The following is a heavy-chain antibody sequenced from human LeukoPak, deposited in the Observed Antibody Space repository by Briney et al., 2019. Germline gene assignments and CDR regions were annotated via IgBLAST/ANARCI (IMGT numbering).Heavy chain of an antibody. Sequence: GASVKVSCKASGYTFTSYGISWVRQAPGQGLEWMGWISAYNGNTNYAQKLQGRVTMTTDTPTSTAYMELRSLRSDDTAVYYCARAESRLSSYYYDSSGYSYMDVWGKGTTVTVSS. V-gene: IGHV1-18*01. D-gene: IGHD3-22*01. CDR1: GYTFTSYG. CDR3: ARAESRLSSYYYDSSGYSYMDV. J-gene: IGHJ6*03. CDR2: ISAYNGNT.